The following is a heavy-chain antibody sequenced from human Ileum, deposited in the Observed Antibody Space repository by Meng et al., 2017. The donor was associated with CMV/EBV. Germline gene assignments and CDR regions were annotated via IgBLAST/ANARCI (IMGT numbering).Heavy chain of an antibody. V-gene: IGHV2-5*02. Sequence: QITLRDAGPTLLKPKQTLTLTCIFSGFSRTTSGVCVGWMRQPPGKALEWLALIYWDNTKHYSPSLNSRLSITRDTSKNQVVLTMTTMDPVDTATYYCAQKAPADGIFDSWGQGALVTVSS. CDR3: AQKAPADGIFDS. CDR1: GFSRTTSGVC. CDR2: IYWDNTK. D-gene: IGHD6-13*01. J-gene: IGHJ4*02.